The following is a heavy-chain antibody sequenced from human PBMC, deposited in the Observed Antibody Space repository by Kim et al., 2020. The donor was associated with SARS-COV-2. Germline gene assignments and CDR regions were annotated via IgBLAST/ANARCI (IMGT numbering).Heavy chain of an antibody. CDR3: TTRDISRTYYYDSSGYSFGY. CDR1: GFTFSNAW. J-gene: IGHJ4*02. Sequence: GGSLRLSCAASGFTFSNAWMSWVRQAPGKGLEWVGRIKSKTDGGTTDYAAPVKGRFTISRDDSKNTLYLQMNSLKTEDTAVYYCTTRDISRTYYYDSSGYSFGYWGQGTLVTVSS. V-gene: IGHV3-15*01. CDR2: IKSKTDGGTT. D-gene: IGHD3-22*01.